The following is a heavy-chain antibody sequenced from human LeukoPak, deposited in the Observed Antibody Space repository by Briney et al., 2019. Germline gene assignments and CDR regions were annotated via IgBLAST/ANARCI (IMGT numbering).Heavy chain of an antibody. CDR1: GYTFTSYD. CDR3: ARGIAARLGWIYYYYYYMDV. D-gene: IGHD6-6*01. V-gene: IGHV1-8*01. CDR2: MNPNSGNT. J-gene: IGHJ6*03. Sequence: GASVKVSCKASGYTFTSYDINWVRQATGQGLEWMGRMNPNSGNTGYVQKFQGRVTMTRNTSIGTAYMELSSLRSEDTAVYYCARGIAARLGWIYYYYYYMDVWGKGTTVTVSS.